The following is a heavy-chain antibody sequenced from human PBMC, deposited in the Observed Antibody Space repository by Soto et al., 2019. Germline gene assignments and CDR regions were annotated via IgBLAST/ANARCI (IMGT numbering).Heavy chain of an antibody. Sequence: GGSLRLSCSASGSTFSSYAMHWVRQAPGKGLEYVSAISSNGGSTYYADSVKGRFTISRDNSKNTLYLQMSSLRAEDTAVYYCEKAAPPYCSGGNCYPGGMDVWGQGTTVTVSS. J-gene: IGHJ6*02. V-gene: IGHV3-64D*06. CDR2: ISSNGGST. D-gene: IGHD2-15*01. CDR1: GSTFSSYA. CDR3: EKAAPPYCSGGNCYPGGMDV.